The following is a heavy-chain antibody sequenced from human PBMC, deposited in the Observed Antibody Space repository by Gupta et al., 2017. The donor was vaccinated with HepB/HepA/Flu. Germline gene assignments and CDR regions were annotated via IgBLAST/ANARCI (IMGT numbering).Heavy chain of an antibody. CDR1: GFTVSSNY. V-gene: IGHV3-66*01. Sequence: EVQLVESGGGLVQPGGSLRLSCAASGFTVSSNYMRWVRQAPGKGLEWVSVIYSGGSTYYADSVKGRFTISRDNSKNTLYLQMNSLRAEDTAVYYCARDILYGDRKYYSPHRSHDAFDIWGQGTMVTVSS. CDR2: IYSGGST. J-gene: IGHJ3*02. D-gene: IGHD4-17*01. CDR3: ARDILYGDRKYYSPHRSHDAFDI.